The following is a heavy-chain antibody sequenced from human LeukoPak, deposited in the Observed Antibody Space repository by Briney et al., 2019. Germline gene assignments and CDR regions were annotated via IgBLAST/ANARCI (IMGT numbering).Heavy chain of an antibody. Sequence: GESLKISCKGSGYSFTSYWIGWVRQMPGKGLEWMGIIYPGDSDTRYSPSFQGQVTISADKSISTAYLQWSSLKASDTAMYYCARLNLYDFWSGYFGPFDYWGQGTLVTVSS. CDR1: GYSFTSYW. D-gene: IGHD3-3*01. CDR2: IYPGDSDT. CDR3: ARLNLYDFWSGYFGPFDY. V-gene: IGHV5-51*01. J-gene: IGHJ4*02.